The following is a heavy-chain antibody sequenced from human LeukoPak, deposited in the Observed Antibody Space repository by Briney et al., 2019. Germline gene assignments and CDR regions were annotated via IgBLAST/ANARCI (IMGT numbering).Heavy chain of an antibody. D-gene: IGHD2-2*01. J-gene: IGHJ4*02. Sequence: SETLSLTCSVSGGSTNSYYWSWIRQSGGKGLEWIGRIYSSGSTVYNPSLNSRLTMSIDTSKNQFSLSLKSVTATDTAVYYCARVKASSTSWTFDQWGQGALVTVSS. CDR2: IYSSGST. CDR3: ARVKASSTSWTFDQ. V-gene: IGHV4-4*07. CDR1: GGSTNSYY.